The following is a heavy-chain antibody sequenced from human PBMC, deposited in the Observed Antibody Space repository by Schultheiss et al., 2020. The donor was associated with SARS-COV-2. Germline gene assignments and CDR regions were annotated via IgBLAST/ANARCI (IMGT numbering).Heavy chain of an antibody. Sequence: GSLRLSCAVYGGSFSGYYWSWIRQPPGKGLEWIGYIYYSGSTNYNPSLKSRVTISVDTSKNQFSLKLSSVTAADTAVYYCARVLNWFDPWGQGTLVTVSS. CDR3: ARVLNWFDP. CDR1: GGSFSGYY. CDR2: IYYSGST. J-gene: IGHJ5*02. V-gene: IGHV4-59*01.